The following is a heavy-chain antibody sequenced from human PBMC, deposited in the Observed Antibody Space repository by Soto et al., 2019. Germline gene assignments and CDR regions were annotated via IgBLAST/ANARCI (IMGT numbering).Heavy chain of an antibody. CDR2: IKSKTDGGTT. CDR3: TTRQRTHDY. V-gene: IGHV3-15*07. D-gene: IGHD5-18*01. Sequence: EVQLVESGGGLVKPGGSLRLSCAASGFTFSNAWMNWVRQAPGKGLEWVARIKSKTDGGTTDYAAPVKGRFTISRDDSKNTLYLQMNSLKTEDTAVYYCTTRQRTHDYWGQGTLVTVSS. CDR1: GFTFSNAW. J-gene: IGHJ4*02.